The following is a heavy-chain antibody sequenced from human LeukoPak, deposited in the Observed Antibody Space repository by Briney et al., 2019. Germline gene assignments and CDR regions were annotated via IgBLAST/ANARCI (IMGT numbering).Heavy chain of an antibody. CDR1: GFAFYDYA. D-gene: IGHD6-13*01. J-gene: IGHJ6*03. Sequence: GGSLRLSCAASGFAFYDYAMHWVCQTPGKGLGWVSLISWDGGSTYYADSVKGRFTISRDNSKNSLYLQMNSLRAEDTALYYCAKEAAAHNYYYYYMDVWGKGTTVTVSS. CDR2: ISWDGGST. V-gene: IGHV3-43D*03. CDR3: AKEAAAHNYYYYYMDV.